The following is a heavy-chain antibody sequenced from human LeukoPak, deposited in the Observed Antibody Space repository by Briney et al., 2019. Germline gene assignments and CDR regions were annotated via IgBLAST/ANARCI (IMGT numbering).Heavy chain of an antibody. CDR2: INSDGSST. D-gene: IGHD6-19*01. V-gene: IGHV3-74*01. Sequence: GGSLRLSCAASGFTFSSYWMHWVRQAPGKGLVWVSRINSDGSSTSYADSVKGRFTISRDNAKNTLYLQMNSLRAEDTAVYYCARRGYSSGWHSLNYWGQGTLVTVSS. J-gene: IGHJ4*02. CDR3: ARRGYSSGWHSLNY. CDR1: GFTFSSYW.